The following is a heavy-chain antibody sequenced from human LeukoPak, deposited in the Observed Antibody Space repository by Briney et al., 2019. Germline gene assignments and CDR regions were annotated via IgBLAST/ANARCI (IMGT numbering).Heavy chain of an antibody. CDR2: ISGSGGST. V-gene: IGHV3-23*01. CDR1: GFTLSSYA. J-gene: IGHJ4*02. D-gene: IGHD6-13*01. CDR3: AKSTDSSSWYYFDY. Sequence: GGSLRLSCAASGFTLSSYAMSWVRQAPGKGLEWVSAISGSGGSTYYADSVKGRFTISRDNSRNTLYLQMNSLRAEDTAVYYCAKSTDSSSWYYFDYWGQGTLVTVSS.